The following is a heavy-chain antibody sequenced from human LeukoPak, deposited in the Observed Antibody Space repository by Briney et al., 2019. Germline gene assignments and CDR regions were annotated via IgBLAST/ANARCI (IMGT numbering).Heavy chain of an antibody. J-gene: IGHJ4*02. CDR2: ISSSSSYI. Sequence: GGSLRLSCAASGFTFSSYSMNWVRQAPGRGLEWVSCISSSSSYIYYADSVKGRFTISRDNAKNSLYLQMNSLRAEDTAVYYCARAHNWKYGSFDFWGQGTLVTVSS. CDR1: GFTFSSYS. V-gene: IGHV3-21*01. D-gene: IGHD1-7*01. CDR3: ARAHNWKYGSFDF.